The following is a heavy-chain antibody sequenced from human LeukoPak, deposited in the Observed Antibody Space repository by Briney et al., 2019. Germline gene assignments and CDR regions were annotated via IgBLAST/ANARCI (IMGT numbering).Heavy chain of an antibody. CDR2: ICSGGST. V-gene: IGHV3-53*04. CDR1: GFTVNTNY. J-gene: IGHJ4*02. CDR3: AREKVIYRLDFDY. Sequence: PGGSLRLSCAASGFTVNTNYMSWVRQAPGKGLEWVSVICSGGSTSCADSVKGRFTISRHNSKSTLYLQMNSLRAEDTAVYNCAREKVIYRLDFDYWGVGTGVTVSS. D-gene: IGHD5-12*01.